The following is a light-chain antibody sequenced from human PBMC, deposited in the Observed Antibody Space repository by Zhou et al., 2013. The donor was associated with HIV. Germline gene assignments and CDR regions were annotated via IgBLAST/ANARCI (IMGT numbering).Light chain of an antibody. V-gene: IGKV1-33*01. CDR2: GAS. CDR3: QQHDSLPLT. Sequence: DIQMTQSPSSLSASVGDRVTINCRASQTITTYLNWYQQKPGKVPKLLISGASSLQTGVPLRFSGSGSGTDFTFTISSLQPEDIAVYYCQQHDSLPLTFGPGTKVEIK. J-gene: IGKJ3*01. CDR1: QTITTY.